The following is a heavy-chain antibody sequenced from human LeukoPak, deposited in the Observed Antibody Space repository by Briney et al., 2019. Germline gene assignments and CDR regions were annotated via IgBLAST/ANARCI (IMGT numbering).Heavy chain of an antibody. CDR2: IHSRGDT. D-gene: IGHD3-22*01. CDR1: GGSVSSGSYY. V-gene: IGHV4-61*01. Sequence: PSETLSLTCTVSGGSVSSGSYYWSWIRQPPGKGLEWFGWIHSRGDTEDNPSLKSRVTMSLDTSKNQISLKLYSVTAADTAVYYCVREGYDSSGYYLDSWGQGTLVTVSS. J-gene: IGHJ4*02. CDR3: VREGYDSSGYYLDS.